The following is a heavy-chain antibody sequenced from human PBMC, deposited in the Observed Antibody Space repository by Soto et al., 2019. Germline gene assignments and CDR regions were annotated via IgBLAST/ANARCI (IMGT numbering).Heavy chain of an antibody. CDR3: ARRYSSSWYVFDY. J-gene: IGHJ4*02. D-gene: IGHD6-13*01. V-gene: IGHV3-48*02. Sequence: EVQLVESGGGLVQPGGSLRLSCAASGFSFTIYSMSWVRQAPGPGLEWVAYISHSSSTIYYADSVKGRFIISRDNARNSLYLQMNSLKDEDTAVYYCARRYSSSWYVFDYWGQGSLVTVSS. CDR1: GFSFTIYS. CDR2: ISHSSSTI.